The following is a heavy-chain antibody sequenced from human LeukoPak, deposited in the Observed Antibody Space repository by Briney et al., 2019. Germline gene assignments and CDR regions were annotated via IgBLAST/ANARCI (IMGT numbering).Heavy chain of an antibody. CDR1: GDSVSSNSAT. CDR3: ARAERSNFDY. CDR2: TYYRSKWYN. Sequence: SQTLSLTCATSGDSVSSNSATWNWIRQSPSRGLEWLGRTYYRSKWYNDYAVSVKSRVTINPDTSKNQFSLHLNSVTPEDTAVYYCARAERSNFDYWGRGTLVTVSS. D-gene: IGHD6-25*01. J-gene: IGHJ4*02. V-gene: IGHV6-1*01.